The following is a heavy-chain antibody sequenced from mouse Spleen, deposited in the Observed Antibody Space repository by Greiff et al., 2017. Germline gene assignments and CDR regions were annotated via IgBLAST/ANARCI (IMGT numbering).Heavy chain of an antibody. V-gene: IGHV3-1*01. J-gene: IGHJ4*01. CDR3: ARAGDLYYAMDY. CDR1: GYSITSGYD. Sequence: EVHLVESGPGMVKPSQSLSLTCTVTGYSITSGYDWHWIRHFPGNKLEWMGYISYSGSTNYNPSLKSRISITHDTSKNHFFLKLNSVTTEDTATYYCARAGDLYYAMDYWGQGTSVTVSS. CDR2: ISYSGST. D-gene: IGHD2-13*01.